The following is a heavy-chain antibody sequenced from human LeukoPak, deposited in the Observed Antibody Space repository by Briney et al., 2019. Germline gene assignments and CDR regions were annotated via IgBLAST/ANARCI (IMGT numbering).Heavy chain of an antibody. V-gene: IGHV3-21*01. Sequence: GGSLRLSCAASGFTFSNSAMSWVRQAPGKGLEWVSSISSTSDYIYYADSVKGRFTISRDNAKNSLYLQMSSLRGEDTAVYYCAKGGGPYSGTFSDCWGQGTLVTVSS. J-gene: IGHJ4*02. D-gene: IGHD1-26*01. CDR3: AKGGGPYSGTFSDC. CDR2: ISSTSDYI. CDR1: GFTFSNSA.